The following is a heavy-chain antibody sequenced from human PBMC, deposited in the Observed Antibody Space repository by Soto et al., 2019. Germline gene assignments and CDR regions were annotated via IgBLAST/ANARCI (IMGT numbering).Heavy chain of an antibody. Sequence: QVQLQQWGAGLLKPSETLSLTCAVYGGSFSGYYWSWIRQPPGKGLEWIGEINHSGSTNYNPSLKSRVTVSVDTSKNQCSLKPTSVTAADTAVYYCARVTGRYYYGMDVWGQGTTVTVSS. CDR1: GGSFSGYY. V-gene: IGHV4-34*01. CDR3: ARVTGRYYYGMDV. CDR2: INHSGST. J-gene: IGHJ6*02.